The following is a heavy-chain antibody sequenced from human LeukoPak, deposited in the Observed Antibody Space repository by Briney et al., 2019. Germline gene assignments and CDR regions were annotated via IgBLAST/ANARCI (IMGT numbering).Heavy chain of an antibody. CDR2: IYYSGST. J-gene: IGHJ3*02. D-gene: IGHD4-17*01. CDR3: AREGDYALAFDI. V-gene: IGHV4-59*01. CDR1: GGSISSYY. Sequence: PSETLSLTCTVSGGSISSYYWSWIRQPPGKGLEWIGYIYYSGSTNYNPSLKSRVTISVDTSKNQFSLKLSSVTAADTAVYYCAREGDYALAFDIWGQGTMVTVSS.